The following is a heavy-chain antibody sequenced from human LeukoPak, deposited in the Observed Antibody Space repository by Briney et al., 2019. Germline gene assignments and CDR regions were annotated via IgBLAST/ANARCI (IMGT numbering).Heavy chain of an antibody. D-gene: IGHD6-13*01. CDR3: ARDIEAAGLFLDY. J-gene: IGHJ4*02. CDR2: LKNDGSEK. Sequence: GGSLTLSCAASGFTFSSYWMSWVRQAPGKGREGVANLKNDGSEKYYVDSVKGRFTLSRGNAKNSLYLQMKRLRAPAQTVFSCARDIEAAGLFLDYWGQGTLVTVYS. CDR1: GFTFSSYW. V-gene: IGHV3-7*01.